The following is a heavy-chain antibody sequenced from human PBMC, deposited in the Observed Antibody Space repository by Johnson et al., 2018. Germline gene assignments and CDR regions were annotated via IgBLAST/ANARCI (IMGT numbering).Heavy chain of an antibody. D-gene: IGHD3-16*01. V-gene: IGHV3-74*02. CDR3: AAGGGLDV. Sequence: VQLVESGGGLVQPGGSLRLSCAASGFTFNIYWMHWVRQTPGKGLVWVSRISGDGSSTDSADSVKGRFTISRDNAKNTVYLQINSLGAEDTAVYHCAAGGGLDVWGQGTTVIVSS. J-gene: IGHJ6*02. CDR1: GFTFNIYW. CDR2: ISGDGSST.